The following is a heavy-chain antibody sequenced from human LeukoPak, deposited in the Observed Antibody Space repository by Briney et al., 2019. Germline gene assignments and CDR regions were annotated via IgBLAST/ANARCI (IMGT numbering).Heavy chain of an antibody. Sequence: GGSLRLSCAASGFTFSSYGMHWVRQAPGKGLEGVAVISYDGSNKYADSVKGRFTISRDNSKNTLYLQMKSLRAEDTAVYYCARRRWLQPGDYWGQGTLVTVSS. D-gene: IGHD5-24*01. CDR2: ISYDGSNK. V-gene: IGHV3-30*03. J-gene: IGHJ4*02. CDR3: ARRRWLQPGDY. CDR1: GFTFSSYG.